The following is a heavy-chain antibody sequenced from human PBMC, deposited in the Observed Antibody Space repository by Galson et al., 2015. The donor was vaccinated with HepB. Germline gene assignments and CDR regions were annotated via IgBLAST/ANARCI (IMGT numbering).Heavy chain of an antibody. V-gene: IGHV3-48*04. CDR1: GFTFSSNR. CDR3: ARQSGRWLQLALDY. D-gene: IGHD5-24*01. Sequence: SLRLSCADSGFTFSSNRMNWVRQAPGKGLEWVSYISSSSSTIYYADSVNGRFTLSRDNAKNSLYLQMNSLGAEDTAVYYCARQSGRWLQLALDYWGQGTLVTVSS. J-gene: IGHJ4*02. CDR2: ISSSSSTI.